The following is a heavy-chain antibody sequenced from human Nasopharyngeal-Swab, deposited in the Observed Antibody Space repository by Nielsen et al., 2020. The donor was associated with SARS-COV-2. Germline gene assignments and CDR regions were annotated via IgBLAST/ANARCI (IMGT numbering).Heavy chain of an antibody. D-gene: IGHD6-13*01. J-gene: IGHJ6*02. V-gene: IGHV4-34*01. CDR3: ARGPYSSSWGHYYGMDV. CDR1: GGSFSGYY. CDR2: INHSGST. Sequence: SETLSLTCAVYGGSFSGYYWSWIRQPPGKGLEWIGEINHSGSTNYNPSLKSRVTISVDTSKNQFSLKLSSATAADTAVYYCARGPYSSSWGHYYGMDVWGQGTTVTVSS.